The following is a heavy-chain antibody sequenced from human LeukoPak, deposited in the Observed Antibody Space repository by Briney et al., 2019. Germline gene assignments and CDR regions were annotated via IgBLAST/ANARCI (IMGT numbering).Heavy chain of an antibody. CDR2: IGGSGDKT. V-gene: IGHV3-23*01. Sequence: GGSLRLSCAASGFTFNRNTISWVRQAPGKGLEWVSTIGGSGDKTFYAASVKGRFTISRDNSKNMVHLQMNSLTGEDTALYYCVRRGDASSGWGDHDFWGQGALVTVSS. CDR3: VRRGDASSGWGDHDF. CDR1: GFTFNRNT. J-gene: IGHJ4*02. D-gene: IGHD6-19*01.